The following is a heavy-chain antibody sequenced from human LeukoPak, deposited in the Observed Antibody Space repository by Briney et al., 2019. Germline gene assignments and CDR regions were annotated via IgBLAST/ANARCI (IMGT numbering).Heavy chain of an antibody. V-gene: IGHV3-48*04. CDR3: AKSYYGG. D-gene: IGHD3-10*01. Sequence: PGGSLRLSCAASGFTFSSYTMNWVRQPPGKGLEWVSNIGTSSTTIYYADSVKGRFTISRDNVKNSLYLQMNSLRAEDTAVYYCAKSYYGGWGQGTLVTVSS. CDR2: IGTSSTTI. J-gene: IGHJ4*02. CDR1: GFTFSSYT.